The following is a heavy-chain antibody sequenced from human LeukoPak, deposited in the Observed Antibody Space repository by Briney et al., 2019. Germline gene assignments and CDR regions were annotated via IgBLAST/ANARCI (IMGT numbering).Heavy chain of an antibody. Sequence: PSETLSLTCAVYGGSFSGYYWSWVRESPGKGLEWVGEINPSGNTNYNPSLKRRATISVDTSNNQFSLKLTSAAAADTTVYYCARRRDGHINPFDYWGQGTLVTVSS. CDR1: GGSFSGYY. V-gene: IGHV4-34*01. J-gene: IGHJ4*02. CDR2: INPSGNT. D-gene: IGHD5-24*01. CDR3: ARRRDGHINPFDY.